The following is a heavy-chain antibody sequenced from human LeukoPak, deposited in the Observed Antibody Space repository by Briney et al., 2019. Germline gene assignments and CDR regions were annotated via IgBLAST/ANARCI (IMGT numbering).Heavy chain of an antibody. V-gene: IGHV3-21*01. Sequence: GGSLRLSCAASGFTFSSYSMNWVRQAPGKGLEWVSSISSSSYIYYADSVKGRFTISRDNAKNSQFLQMDSMRVEDTAVYYCARVAMTSGGDRGYFYFYYMDVWGKGTMVTVSS. CDR3: ARVAMTSGGDRGYFYFYYMDV. J-gene: IGHJ6*03. D-gene: IGHD3-10*01. CDR2: ISSSSYI. CDR1: GFTFSSYS.